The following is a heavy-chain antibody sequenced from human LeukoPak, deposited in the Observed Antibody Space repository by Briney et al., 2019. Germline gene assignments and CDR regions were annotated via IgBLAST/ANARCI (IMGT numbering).Heavy chain of an antibody. J-gene: IGHJ6*03. CDR1: GFTFNTYE. Sequence: GGSLRLSCAASGFTFNTYEINWVRQAPGKGLEWVAVISFDGSSKDYAQSVKGRFTISRDNSKNTLYLQMNSLRVEDTAVYYCAKAADQYYYYYFYYMDVWGEGTTVTVSS. CDR3: AKAADQYYYYYFYYMDV. V-gene: IGHV3-30*18. D-gene: IGHD2-2*01. CDR2: ISFDGSSK.